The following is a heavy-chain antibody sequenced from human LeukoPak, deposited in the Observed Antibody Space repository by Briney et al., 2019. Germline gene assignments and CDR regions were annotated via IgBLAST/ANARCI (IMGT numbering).Heavy chain of an antibody. J-gene: IGHJ5*02. V-gene: IGHV3-49*04. CDR2: IRSKAYGGTT. CDR1: GFTFGDYA. Sequence: PGGSLRLSCTASGFTFGDYAMSWVRQAPGKGLEWVGFIRSKAYGGTTEYAASVKGRFTISRDDSKSIAYLQMNSLKTEDTAVYYCTSTIVGATTWWFDPWGQGTLATVSS. D-gene: IGHD1-26*01. CDR3: TSTIVGATTWWFDP.